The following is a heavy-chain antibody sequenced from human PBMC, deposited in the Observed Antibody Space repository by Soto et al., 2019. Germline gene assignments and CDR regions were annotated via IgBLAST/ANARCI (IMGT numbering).Heavy chain of an antibody. D-gene: IGHD6-19*01. CDR1: GGSISSGGYY. CDR3: ARDNSSGWHHYFDY. V-gene: IGHV4-31*03. Sequence: QVQLQESGPGLVKPSQTLSLTCTVSGGSISSGGYYWSWIRQHPGKGLEWIGYIYYSGSTYYNPSLKGRVTTEVDTSKNQFSLKLSSVTAADTAVYYCARDNSSGWHHYFDYWGQGTLVTVSS. J-gene: IGHJ4*02. CDR2: IYYSGST.